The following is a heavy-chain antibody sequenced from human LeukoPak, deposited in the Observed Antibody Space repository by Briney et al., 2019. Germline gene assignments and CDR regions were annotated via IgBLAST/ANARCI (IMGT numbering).Heavy chain of an antibody. CDR2: IYYSGST. CDR3: ARHGRGRLYAMSHMVWFDP. J-gene: IGHJ5*02. CDR1: GGSISSSSYY. D-gene: IGHD2-8*01. Sequence: PSETLSLTCTVSGGSISSSSYYWGWIRQPPGKGLEWIGSIYYSGSTYYNPSLKSRVTISVDTSKNQFSLKLSSVTAADTAVYYCARHGRGRLYAMSHMVWFDPWGQGTLVTVSS. V-gene: IGHV4-39*01.